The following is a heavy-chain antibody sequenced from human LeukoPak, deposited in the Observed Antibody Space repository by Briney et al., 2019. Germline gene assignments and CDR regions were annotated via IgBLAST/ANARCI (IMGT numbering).Heavy chain of an antibody. Sequence: SETLSLTCAVYGGSFNGYYWTWIRQPPGKGLEWIGEINHSGSTDYNPSLKSRVTISVDTSKNQFSLKLSSVTAADTAVYYCARRQLVGALDYWGQGTLVTVSS. J-gene: IGHJ4*02. CDR1: GGSFNGYY. V-gene: IGHV4-34*01. CDR2: INHSGST. CDR3: ARRQLVGALDY. D-gene: IGHD1-26*01.